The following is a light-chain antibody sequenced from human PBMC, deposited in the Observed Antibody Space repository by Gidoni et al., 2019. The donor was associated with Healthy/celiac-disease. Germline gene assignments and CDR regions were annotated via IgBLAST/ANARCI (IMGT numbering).Light chain of an antibody. CDR2: KAS. J-gene: IGKJ1*01. Sequence: DIQMTQSPSTLSASVGDRVTITCRASQSISSGLAWYLQKPGKAPKLLIYKASSLESGVPSRFSGSGSGTEFTLTISSLQPDDFATYYCQQYNSYWTFGQGTKVEIK. CDR1: QSISSG. V-gene: IGKV1-5*03. CDR3: QQYNSYWT.